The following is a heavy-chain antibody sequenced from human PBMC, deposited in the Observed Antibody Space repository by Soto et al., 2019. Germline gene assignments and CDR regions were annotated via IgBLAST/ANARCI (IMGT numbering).Heavy chain of an antibody. CDR2: INHSGST. CDR1: GGSCSGYY. D-gene: IGHD3-16*02. Sequence: SETLSLTCAVYGGSCSGYYWSWIRQPPGKGLEWIGEINHSGSTNYNPSLKSRVTISVDTSKNQFSLKLSSVTAADTAVYYCASRRFMITFGGVIVHPPDYWGQGTLVTVSS. V-gene: IGHV4-34*01. CDR3: ASRRFMITFGGVIVHPPDY. J-gene: IGHJ4*02.